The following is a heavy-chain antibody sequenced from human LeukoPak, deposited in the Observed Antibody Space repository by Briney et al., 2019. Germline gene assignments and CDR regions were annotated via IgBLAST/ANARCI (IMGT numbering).Heavy chain of an antibody. Sequence: GGSLRLSCAASGFTFSSFAMHWVRQAPGKGLEWVAVISYDGSNKYYADSVKGRFTISRDNSKNTLYLQMSSLRAEDAAVYYCARVMLFGVVASDYWGQGTLVTVSS. V-gene: IGHV3-30-3*01. D-gene: IGHD3-3*01. J-gene: IGHJ4*02. CDR3: ARVMLFGVVASDY. CDR2: ISYDGSNK. CDR1: GFTFSSFA.